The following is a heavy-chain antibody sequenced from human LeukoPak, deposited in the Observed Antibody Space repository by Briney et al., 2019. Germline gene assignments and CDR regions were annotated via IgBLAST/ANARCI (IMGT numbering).Heavy chain of an antibody. CDR1: GYTFTGYY. V-gene: IGHV1-2*02. Sequence: ASVKVSCKASGYTFTGYYMHWVRQAPGQGLEGMGGHSPNRCGTNYAQKFQGRVTMTRETSISTGYMELSRLRSDDTAVYYCARGGLNYYDSSGYYSNDAFDIWGQGTMVTVSS. D-gene: IGHD3-22*01. CDR2: HSPNRCGT. J-gene: IGHJ3*02. CDR3: ARGGLNYYDSSGYYSNDAFDI.